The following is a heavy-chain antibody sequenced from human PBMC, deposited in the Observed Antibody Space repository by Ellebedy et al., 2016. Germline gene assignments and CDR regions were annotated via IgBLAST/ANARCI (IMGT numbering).Heavy chain of an antibody. CDR1: GGSISSYY. D-gene: IGHD3-9*01. CDR3: ARGDDIAPSLMDV. CDR2: IYHSGST. V-gene: IGHV4-30-2*01. J-gene: IGHJ6*02. Sequence: LRLSXTVSGGSISSYYWSWIRQPPGKGLEWIGYIYHSGSTYYNPSLKGRVTISVDRSKNQFSLKLSSVTAADTAVYYCARGDDIAPSLMDVWGQGTTVTVSS.